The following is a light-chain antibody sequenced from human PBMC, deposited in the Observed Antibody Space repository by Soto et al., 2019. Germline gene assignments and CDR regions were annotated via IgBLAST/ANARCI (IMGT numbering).Light chain of an antibody. CDR1: QSVGRNS. Sequence: EIVLTQSPGTLSLSPGERATLSCRASQSVGRNSLAWYQQKPGQAPRVLIYGASNRATGIPDRFSGSGSGTDFTLTISRLEPEDFAVYYCQQYGGSPLTFGGGTKVEIK. CDR2: GAS. J-gene: IGKJ4*01. CDR3: QQYGGSPLT. V-gene: IGKV3-20*01.